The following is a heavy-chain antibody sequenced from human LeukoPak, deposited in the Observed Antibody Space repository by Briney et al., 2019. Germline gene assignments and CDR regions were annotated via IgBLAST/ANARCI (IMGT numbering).Heavy chain of an antibody. D-gene: IGHD4-17*01. CDR1: GFTFSSYG. Sequence: GGSLRLSCAASGFTFSSYGMSWVRQAPGKGLEWVSAISGSGGSTYYADSVKGRFTISRDNSKNTLYLQMNSLRAEDTAVYYCAKDIGPYGDRFFDYWGQGTLVTVSS. CDR2: ISGSGGST. J-gene: IGHJ4*02. V-gene: IGHV3-23*01. CDR3: AKDIGPYGDRFFDY.